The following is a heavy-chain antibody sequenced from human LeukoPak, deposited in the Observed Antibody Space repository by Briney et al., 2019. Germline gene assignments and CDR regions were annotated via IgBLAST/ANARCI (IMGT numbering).Heavy chain of an antibody. CDR1: GFTFSSYA. V-gene: IGHV3-23*01. J-gene: IGHJ4*02. D-gene: IGHD3-3*01. CDR2: ISGSGGST. CDR3: AKDAVLRFLEWLALGQFDY. Sequence: GGSLRLSCAASGFTFSSYAMSWVRRAPGKGLEWVSAISGSGGSTYYADSVKGRFTISRDNSKNTLYLQMNSLRAEDTAVYYCAKDAVLRFLEWLALGQFDYWGQGTLVTVSS.